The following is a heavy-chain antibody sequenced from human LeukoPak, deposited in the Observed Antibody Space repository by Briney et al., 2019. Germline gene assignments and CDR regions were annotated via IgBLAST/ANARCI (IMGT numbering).Heavy chain of an antibody. Sequence: PGGSLRLXCAASGFAFDDYAMHWVRQAPGKGLEWVSLISGDGGSTYYADSVKGRFTISRDNSKNSLYLLMNSLRTEDTALYYCAKEGIAVAGGAFDIWGQRTMVTVSS. CDR3: AKEGIAVAGGAFDI. D-gene: IGHD6-19*01. CDR2: ISGDGGST. CDR1: GFAFDDYA. J-gene: IGHJ3*02. V-gene: IGHV3-43*02.